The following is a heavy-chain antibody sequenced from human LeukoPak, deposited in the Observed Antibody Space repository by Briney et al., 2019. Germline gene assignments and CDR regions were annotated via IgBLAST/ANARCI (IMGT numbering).Heavy chain of an antibody. CDR1: GFTFSSYA. CDR3: ASGSTVTPRDAFDI. V-gene: IGHV3-21*01. J-gene: IGHJ3*02. Sequence: PGGSLRLSCAASGFTFSSYAMSWVRQAPGKGLEWVSSISSSSSYIYYADSVKGRFTISRDNAKNSLYLQMNSLRAEDTAVYYCASGSTVTPRDAFDIWGQGTMVTVSS. CDR2: ISSSSSYI. D-gene: IGHD4-17*01.